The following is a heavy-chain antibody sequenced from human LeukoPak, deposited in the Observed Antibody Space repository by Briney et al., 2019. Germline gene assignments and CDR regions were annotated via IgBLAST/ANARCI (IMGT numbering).Heavy chain of an antibody. J-gene: IGHJ5*02. V-gene: IGHV1-18*01. CDR3: ARTSVLRFLEWVPHNWFDP. CDR1: GYTFTSYG. CDR2: ISAYNGNT. D-gene: IGHD3-3*01. Sequence: GASVKVSCKASGYTFTSYGISWVRQAPGQGLEWMGWISAYNGNTNYAQKLQGRVTMTTDTSTSTAYMEVRSLRSDDTAVYYCARTSVLRFLEWVPHNWFDPWGQGTLVTVSS.